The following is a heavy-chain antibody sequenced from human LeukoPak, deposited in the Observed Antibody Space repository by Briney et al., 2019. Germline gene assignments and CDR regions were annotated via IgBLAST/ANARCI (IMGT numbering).Heavy chain of an antibody. CDR3: ARDAVVPAAISAFDI. CDR2: ISAYNGNT. CDR1: GYSFTSYW. V-gene: IGHV1-18*04. D-gene: IGHD2-2*01. Sequence: GESLKISCKGSGYSFTSYWISWVRQAAGQGLEWMEWISAYNGNTNYAQKLQGRVTMTTDTSTSTAYMELRSLRSDDTAVYYCARDAVVPAAISAFDIWGQGTMVTVSS. J-gene: IGHJ3*02.